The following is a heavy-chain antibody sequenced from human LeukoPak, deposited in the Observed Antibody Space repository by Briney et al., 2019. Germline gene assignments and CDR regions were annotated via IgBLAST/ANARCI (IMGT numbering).Heavy chain of an antibody. D-gene: IGHD1-26*01. CDR1: GFSFSSCN. CDR2: ITTRSSYT. Sequence: GGSLRLSCEASGFSFSSCNMDWVRQTPGKGREWISSITTRSSYTFYADSVKGRFTISRDNARNSLYLQMNSLTAEDTAVYYCARDPYSGAYGDTYYYYMDVWGKGTPVTISS. CDR3: ARDPYSGAYGDTYYYYMDV. J-gene: IGHJ6*03. V-gene: IGHV3-21*01.